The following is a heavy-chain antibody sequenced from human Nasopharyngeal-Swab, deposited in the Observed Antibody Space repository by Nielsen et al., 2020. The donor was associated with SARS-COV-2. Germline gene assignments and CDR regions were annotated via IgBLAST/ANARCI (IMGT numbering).Heavy chain of an antibody. D-gene: IGHD3-10*01. CDR3: TTRRVNARLLDDY. V-gene: IGHV3-15*01. J-gene: IGHJ4*02. Sequence: GESLKISCAASGFTLSNAWMSWVRQAPGKGLEWVGRFKSKTDGGTTDYAAPVKGRFTISRDDSKNTLYLQMNSLKTEDTDVYYCTTRRVNARLLDDYWGQGTLVTVSS. CDR2: FKSKTDGGTT. CDR1: GFTLSNAW.